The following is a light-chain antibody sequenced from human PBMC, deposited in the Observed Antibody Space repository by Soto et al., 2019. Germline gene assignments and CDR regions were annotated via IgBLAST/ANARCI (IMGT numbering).Light chain of an antibody. V-gene: IGKV1-13*02. Sequence: IQMTHSPSTLSASVGARVTITCRASQGISSALAWYHQKAGKAPKFLIYDASSLESGVPSRFSGSGSGTEFTLTITSLQPDDFATYYCQQYNSYPWTFGQGTKVDIK. CDR3: QQYNSYPWT. CDR2: DAS. J-gene: IGKJ1*01. CDR1: QGISSA.